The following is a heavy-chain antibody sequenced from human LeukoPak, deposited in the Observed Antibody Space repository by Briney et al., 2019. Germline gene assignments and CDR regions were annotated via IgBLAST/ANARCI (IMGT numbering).Heavy chain of an antibody. CDR2: IYYSGST. J-gene: IGHJ4*02. D-gene: IGHD6-13*01. CDR3: ARVTGYMVEDYFDY. V-gene: IGHV4-59*01. Sequence: SETLSLTCTVSGGSISSYYWSWIRQPPGKGLEWIGYIYYSGSTNYNPSLKSRVTISVDTSKNQFSLRLSSVTAADTALYYCARVTGYMVEDYFDYWGQGTLVTVSS. CDR1: GGSISSYY.